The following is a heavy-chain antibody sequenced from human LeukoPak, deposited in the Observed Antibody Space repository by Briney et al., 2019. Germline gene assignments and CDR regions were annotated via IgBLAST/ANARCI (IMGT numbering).Heavy chain of an antibody. D-gene: IGHD3-10*01. CDR2: ISGSGGST. CDR3: SSYYGSGSYYMRGNWFDP. Sequence: GGSLRLSCAASGFTFSSYAMSWVRQAPGKGLEWVSAISGSGGSTYYADSVKGRFTISRDNSKNTLYLQMNSLRAEDTAVYYCSSYYGSGSYYMRGNWFDPWGQGTLVTVSS. J-gene: IGHJ5*02. CDR1: GFTFSSYA. V-gene: IGHV3-23*01.